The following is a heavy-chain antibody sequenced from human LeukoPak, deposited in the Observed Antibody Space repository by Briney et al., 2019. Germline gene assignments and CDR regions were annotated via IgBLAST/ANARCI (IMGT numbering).Heavy chain of an antibody. V-gene: IGHV3-15*04. Sequence: GGSLRLSCAASGFTSSNAWMSWVRQAPGKGLEWVGRIASKTHGGTTVYVAPVQGRFTISRDDSRNTLYPQMNSLKTEDTAVYYCITDPAGVTTVTSPHYYFDYWGQGTLVTVSS. CDR1: GFTSSNAW. CDR3: ITDPAGVTTVTSPHYYFDY. CDR2: IASKTHGGTT. J-gene: IGHJ4*02. D-gene: IGHD4-17*01.